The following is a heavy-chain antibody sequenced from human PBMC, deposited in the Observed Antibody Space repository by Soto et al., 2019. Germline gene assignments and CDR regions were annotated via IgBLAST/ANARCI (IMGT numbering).Heavy chain of an antibody. J-gene: IGHJ6*02. D-gene: IGHD2-2*01. CDR2: IYPGDSDT. CDR1: GYSFTSYW. CDR3: ARRVTFYQPYDHGMDV. Sequence: EVQLVQSGAEVKKPGESLKISCKGSGYSFTSYWIGWVRQMPVKGLEWMGIIYPGDSDTRYSPSFQGQVTISADKSISTAYLQWSSLKASDTAMYYCARRVTFYQPYDHGMDVWGQGTTVTVSS. V-gene: IGHV5-51*03.